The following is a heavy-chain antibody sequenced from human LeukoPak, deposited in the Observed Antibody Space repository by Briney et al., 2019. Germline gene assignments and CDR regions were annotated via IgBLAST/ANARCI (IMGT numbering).Heavy chain of an antibody. V-gene: IGHV3-53*01. CDR1: GFTVITND. CDR3: ARGVEPLAANTLAY. CDR2: LYSDGNT. D-gene: IGHD1-14*01. Sequence: GGSLILSCAASGFTVITNDMTWVRQAPGKGLEWVSVLYSDGNTKYADSVQGRFTISRDNSKNTLDLEMNSLSPDDTAVYYCARGVEPLAANTLAYWGQGTLVTVSS. J-gene: IGHJ4*02.